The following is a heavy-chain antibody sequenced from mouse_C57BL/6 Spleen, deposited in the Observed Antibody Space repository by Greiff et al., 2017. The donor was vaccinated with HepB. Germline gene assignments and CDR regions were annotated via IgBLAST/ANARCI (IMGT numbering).Heavy chain of an antibody. CDR3: ARRVAGENYFDY. Sequence: QVQLQQSGAELVKPGASVKLSCKASGYTFTSYWMQWVKQRPGQGLEWIGEIDPSDSYTNYNQKFKGKATLTVDTSSSTAYMQLSSLTSEDSAVYYCARRVAGENYFDYWGQGTTLTVSS. J-gene: IGHJ2*01. D-gene: IGHD1-1*01. CDR1: GYTFTSYW. V-gene: IGHV1-50*01. CDR2: IDPSDSYT.